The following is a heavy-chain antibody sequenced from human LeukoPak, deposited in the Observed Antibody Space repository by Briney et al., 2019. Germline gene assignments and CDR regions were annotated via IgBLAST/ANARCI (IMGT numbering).Heavy chain of an antibody. V-gene: IGHV3-30*02. J-gene: IGHJ4*02. CDR2: RRYDGSNK. D-gene: IGHD3-16*01. Sequence: GGSLRLSCAASGFTFGSYGMHWVRQAPGKGLEWVAFRRYDGSNKYYADSVKGRFTISRDNSKNTLYLQMNSLRAEDTAVYYCAKDHRNDYVWGRAAYFDYWAREPWSPSPQ. CDR1: GFTFGSYG. CDR3: AKDHRNDYVWGRAAYFDY.